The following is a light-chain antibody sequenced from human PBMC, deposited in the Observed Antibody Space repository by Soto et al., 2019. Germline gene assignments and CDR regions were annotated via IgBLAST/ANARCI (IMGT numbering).Light chain of an antibody. CDR1: SSDVGLYNY. CDR2: DVS. J-gene: IGLJ3*02. V-gene: IGLV2-14*01. CDR3: ASHRGSGTVV. Sequence: QSALTQPASVSGSPGQSITITCIGTSSDVGLYNYVSWYQQHPGKAPKLIIYDVSDRPSGVSNRFSGSKSANTASLTISGLRAEDESDDYCASHRGSGTVVFGGGTKLTVL.